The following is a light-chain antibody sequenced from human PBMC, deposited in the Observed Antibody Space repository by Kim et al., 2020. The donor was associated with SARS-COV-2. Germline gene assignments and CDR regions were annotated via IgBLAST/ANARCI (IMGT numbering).Light chain of an antibody. Sequence: LSPGERATVSCRASQTVSSDYLAWNQQRPGQAPRLLIYAMSTGATGVPDRFSGGGSGTDFTLTISRLEPEDFAFYYCHQYGSSPTFGQGTKVDIK. CDR2: AMS. J-gene: IGKJ1*01. V-gene: IGKV3-20*01. CDR3: HQYGSSPT. CDR1: QTVSSDY.